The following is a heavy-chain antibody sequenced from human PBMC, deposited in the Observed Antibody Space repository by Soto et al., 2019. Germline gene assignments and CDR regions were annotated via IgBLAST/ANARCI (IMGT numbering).Heavy chain of an antibody. CDR1: GDSISSYY. D-gene: IGHD3-22*01. V-gene: IGHV4-59*12. CDR3: ARDGHSSGFFDY. CDR2: IYYGGSI. J-gene: IGHJ4*02. Sequence: PSETLSLTCTVSGDSISSYYWTWIRQPPGKGLEWIAFIYYGGSINYNPSLKSRVAISVDTSKNQFSLNLNSVTAADTAVYYCARDGHSSGFFDYWGQGMLVTVSS.